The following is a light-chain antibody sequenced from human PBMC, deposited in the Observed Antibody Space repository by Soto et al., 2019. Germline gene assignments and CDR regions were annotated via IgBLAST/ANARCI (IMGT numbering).Light chain of an antibody. V-gene: IGLV2-8*01. CDR3: SSYAGSNSVV. CDR2: EVS. J-gene: IGLJ1*01. CDR1: SSDIGGYNY. Sequence: QSALTQPPSASGSPGQSVTISCTGTSSDIGGYNYVSWYQQYPGKVPKLMIYEVSTRPSGVPDRFSGSKSGNTASLTVSGLQAEDEADYYCSSYAGSNSVVFGTGTKLTVL.